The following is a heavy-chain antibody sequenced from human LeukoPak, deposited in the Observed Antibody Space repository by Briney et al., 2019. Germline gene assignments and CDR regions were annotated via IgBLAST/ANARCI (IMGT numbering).Heavy chain of an antibody. CDR3: ARYSGYDWVYARY. Sequence: ASVKVSCKASGYTFTGYYMHWVRQTPGQGLEWMGWINPNSGGTNYAQKFQGRVTMTRDTSIRTAYMELSGLRSDDTAVYYCARYSGYDWVYARYWGQGTLVTVSS. D-gene: IGHD5-12*01. V-gene: IGHV1-2*02. CDR2: INPNSGGT. J-gene: IGHJ4*02. CDR1: GYTFTGYY.